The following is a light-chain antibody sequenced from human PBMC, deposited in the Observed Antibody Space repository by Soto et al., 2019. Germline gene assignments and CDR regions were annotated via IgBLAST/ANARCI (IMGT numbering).Light chain of an antibody. J-gene: IGKJ4*01. CDR2: SAS. CDR1: QSVSSN. V-gene: IGKV3-15*01. Sequence: EIVLTQSPGTLSLYPGERATLSCRASQSVSSNSLAWYQQKPGQAPRLLIYSASTRATGIPARFSGSGSGTEFTLTISSLQSEDFAVYYCQQYNNWPPITFGGGTKVDIK. CDR3: QQYNNWPPIT.